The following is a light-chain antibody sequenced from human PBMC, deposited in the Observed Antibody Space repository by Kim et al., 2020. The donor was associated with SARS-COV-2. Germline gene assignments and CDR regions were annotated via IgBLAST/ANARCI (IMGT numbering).Light chain of an antibody. Sequence: DIQMTQSPSTLSASVGDRVTITCRASQSINIWLAWYQQKPGKAPNLLIYDASNLESGVPSRFSGSGSGTEFTLTISSLQPDDFATYYCQENKSNSWTFGQGTKVEIK. V-gene: IGKV1-5*01. J-gene: IGKJ1*01. CDR2: DAS. CDR1: QSINIW. CDR3: QENKSNSWT.